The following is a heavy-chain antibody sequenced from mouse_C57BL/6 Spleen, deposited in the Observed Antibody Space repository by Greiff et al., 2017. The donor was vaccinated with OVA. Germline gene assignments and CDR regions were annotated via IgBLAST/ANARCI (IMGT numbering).Heavy chain of an antibody. J-gene: IGHJ4*01. CDR2: IYPSDSET. V-gene: IGHV1-61*01. D-gene: IGHD3-1*01. CDR3: ARWNRLGAMDY. CDR1: GYTFTSYW. Sequence: QVQLQQSGAELVRPGSSVKLSCKASGYTFTSYWMDWVKQRPGQGLEWIGNIYPSDSETHYNQKFKDKATLTVDKSSSTAYMQLSSLTSEDSAVYYCARWNRLGAMDYWGQGTSVTVSS.